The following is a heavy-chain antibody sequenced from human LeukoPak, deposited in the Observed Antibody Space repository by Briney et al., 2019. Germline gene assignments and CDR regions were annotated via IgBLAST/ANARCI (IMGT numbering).Heavy chain of an antibody. J-gene: IGHJ4*02. D-gene: IGHD2-15*01. CDR1: GFTFSSYA. V-gene: IGHV3-23*01. CDR3: AKGNYRSGGSCYFED. Sequence: SGGSLRLSCAASGFTFSSYAMSWVRQAPGKGLEWVSAISGSGGSTYYADSVKGRFTISRDNSKNTLYLQMNSLRAEDTAVCYCAKGNYRSGGSCYFEDWGQGTLVTVSS. CDR2: ISGSGGST.